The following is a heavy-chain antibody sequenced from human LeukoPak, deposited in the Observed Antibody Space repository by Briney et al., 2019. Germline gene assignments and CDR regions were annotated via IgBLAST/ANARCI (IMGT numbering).Heavy chain of an antibody. V-gene: IGHV4-39*07. D-gene: IGHD6-6*01. CDR2: IYYSGST. Sequence: KPSETLSLTCTVSGGSISSSSYYWGWMRQPPGKGLEWVGSIYYSGSTYYNPSLKSRVTISVDTSKNQFSLKLSSVTAADTAAYYCAREKSSSSFSGYFDYWGQGTLVTVSS. CDR1: GGSISSSSYY. J-gene: IGHJ4*02. CDR3: AREKSSSSFSGYFDY.